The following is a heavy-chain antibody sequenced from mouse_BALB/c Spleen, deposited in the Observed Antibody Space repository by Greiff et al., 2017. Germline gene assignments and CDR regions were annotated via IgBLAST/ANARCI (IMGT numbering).Heavy chain of an antibody. J-gene: IGHJ3*01. CDR1: GFTFSSYT. CDR3: ARHRGYVEAWFAY. D-gene: IGHD2-2*01. Sequence: EVMLVESGGGLVQPGGSLKLSCAASGFTFSSYTMSWVRQTPEKRLEWVAYISNGGGSTYYPDTVKGRFTISRDNAKNTLYLQMSSLKSEDTAMYYCARHRGYVEAWFAYWGQGTLVTVSA. CDR2: ISNGGGST. V-gene: IGHV5-12-2*01.